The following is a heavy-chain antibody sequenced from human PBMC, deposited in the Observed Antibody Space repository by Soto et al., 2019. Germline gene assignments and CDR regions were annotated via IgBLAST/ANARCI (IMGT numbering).Heavy chain of an antibody. Sequence: SETLSLTCTVSGGSISSAAYYWSWIRQPPGKGLEWIGYIYYSGSTNYNPSLKSRITISVDTSKNQFSLKLSSVTAADTAVYYCARVITPRNDWFDPWGQGTLVTVSS. J-gene: IGHJ5*02. CDR2: IYYSGST. D-gene: IGHD3-16*01. V-gene: IGHV4-61*08. CDR3: ARVITPRNDWFDP. CDR1: GGSISSAAYY.